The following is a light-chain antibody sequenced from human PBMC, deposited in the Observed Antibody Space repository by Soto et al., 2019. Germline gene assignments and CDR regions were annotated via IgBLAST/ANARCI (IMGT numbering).Light chain of an antibody. CDR1: SSDVGGYNF. CDR2: EVS. CDR3: SSYAGSHYV. J-gene: IGLJ1*01. V-gene: IGLV2-8*01. Sequence: QSVLTQPPSASGSPGQSVTISCTGASSDVGGYNFVSWYQQRPGKAPKVIIYEVSKRPSGVPDRFSGSKSGNTASLTVSGLQAEDEADYYCSSYAGSHYVFGXGTKVTVL.